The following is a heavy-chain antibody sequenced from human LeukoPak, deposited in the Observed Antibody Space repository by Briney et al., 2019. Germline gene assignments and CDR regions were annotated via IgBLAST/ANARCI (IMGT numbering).Heavy chain of an antibody. CDR1: GYTFTSYG. V-gene: IGHV1-18*01. J-gene: IGHJ4*02. CDR3: ARAQRITMVRGVIPLLGY. Sequence: GASVKVSCKASGYTFTSYGISWVRQAPGQGLEWMGWISAYNGNTNYAQKLQGRVTMTTDTSTSTAYMELRSLRSDDTAVYYCARAQRITMVRGVIPLLGYWGQGTLVTVSS. D-gene: IGHD3-10*01. CDR2: ISAYNGNT.